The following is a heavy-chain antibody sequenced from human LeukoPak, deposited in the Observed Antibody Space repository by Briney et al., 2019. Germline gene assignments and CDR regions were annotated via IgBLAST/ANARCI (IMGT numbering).Heavy chain of an antibody. CDR3: AKESGYDVDLEY. J-gene: IGHJ4*02. CDR2: IEGTGGGT. CDR1: GFTFSSYA. D-gene: IGHD5-12*01. V-gene: IGHV3-23*01. Sequence: GGSLRLSCAASGFTFSSYAMGWVRQAPGKGLEWVSAIEGTGGGTFSADSVKGRFTISRDNSKNTLYLQMNSLRAEDTALYYCAKESGYDVDLEYWGQGALVTVSS.